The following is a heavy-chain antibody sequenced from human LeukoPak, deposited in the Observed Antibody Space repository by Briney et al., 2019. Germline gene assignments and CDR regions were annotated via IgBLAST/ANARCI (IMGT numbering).Heavy chain of an antibody. CDR2: INPSTGGT. V-gene: IGHV1-2*02. Sequence: ASVKVSCKASGYTFTAYYMHWVRQAPGQGLEWMGWINPSTGGTNYAQKFQGRVSMTRDTSTSTVYMELSSLRSEDTAVYYCTRGVQLERRYYNWFDPWGQGTLVTVSS. CDR3: TRGVQLERRYYNWFDP. D-gene: IGHD1-1*01. CDR1: GYTFTAYY. J-gene: IGHJ5*02.